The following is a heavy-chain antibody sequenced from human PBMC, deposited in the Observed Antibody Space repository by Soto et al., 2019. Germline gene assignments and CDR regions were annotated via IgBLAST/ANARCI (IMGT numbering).Heavy chain of an antibody. Sequence: GGSLRLSCAASGFTFSSYAMHWVRQAPGKGLEWVAVISYDGSNKYYADSVKGRFTISRDNSKNTLYLQMNSLRAEDTAVYYCARGITYYHILTGYAPPYYYYGMDVWGPGTTVTVS. CDR2: ISYDGSNK. V-gene: IGHV3-30-3*01. CDR3: ARGITYYHILTGYAPPYYYYGMDV. CDR1: GFTFSSYA. D-gene: IGHD3-9*01. J-gene: IGHJ6*02.